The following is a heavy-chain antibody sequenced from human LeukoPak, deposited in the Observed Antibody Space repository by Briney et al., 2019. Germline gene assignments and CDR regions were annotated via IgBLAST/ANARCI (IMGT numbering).Heavy chain of an antibody. V-gene: IGHV3-30*12. D-gene: IGHD2-21*02. CDR3: AGDCGGDCYPLNWFDP. CDR2: ISYDGSNK. J-gene: IGHJ5*02. Sequence: PGRSLRLSCAASGFMFSYYGMHWVRQAPGKGLEWVAVISYDGSNKYYADSVKGRFTISRDNAKNSLYLQMNSLRAEDTAVYYCAGDCGGDCYPLNWFDPWGQGTLVTVSS. CDR1: GFMFSYYG.